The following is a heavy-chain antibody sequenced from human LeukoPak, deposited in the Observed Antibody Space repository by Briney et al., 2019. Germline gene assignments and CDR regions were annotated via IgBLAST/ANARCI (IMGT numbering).Heavy chain of an antibody. CDR1: GGTLSSYA. Sequence: ASVKVSCRASGGTLSSYAISWVRQAPGQGLEWMGGIIPIFGTANYAQKFQGRVTITADKSTSTAYMELSSLRSEDTAVYYCARGVDIVAGGFDYWGQGTLVTVSS. V-gene: IGHV1-69*06. CDR2: IIPIFGTA. D-gene: IGHD2-15*01. CDR3: ARGVDIVAGGFDY. J-gene: IGHJ4*02.